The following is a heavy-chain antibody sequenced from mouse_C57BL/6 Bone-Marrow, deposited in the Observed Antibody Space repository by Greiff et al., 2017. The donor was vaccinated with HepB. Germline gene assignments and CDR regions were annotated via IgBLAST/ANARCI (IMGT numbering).Heavy chain of an antibody. CDR1: GYTFTDYN. Sequence: VQLKQSGPELVKPGASVKIPCKASGYTFTDYNMDWVKQSHGKSLEWIGDINPNNGGTIYNQKFKGKATLTVDKSSSTAYMELRSLTSEDTAVYYCARWGYGSSYWYFDVWGTGTTVTVSS. CDR3: ARWGYGSSYWYFDV. V-gene: IGHV1-18*01. D-gene: IGHD1-1*01. J-gene: IGHJ1*03. CDR2: INPNNGGT.